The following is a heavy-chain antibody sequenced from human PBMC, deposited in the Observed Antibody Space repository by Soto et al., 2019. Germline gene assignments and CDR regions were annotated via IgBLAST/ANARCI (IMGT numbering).Heavy chain of an antibody. V-gene: IGHV4-31*03. CDR3: ARGGVRGDKDNWFDP. CDR2: IYYSGST. Sequence: PSETLSLTCTVSGGSISSGGYYWSWIRQHPGKGLEWIGYIYYSGSTYYNPSLKSRVTISVDTSKNQFSLKLSSVTAADTAVYYCARGGVRGDKDNWFDPWGQGTLVTVSS. J-gene: IGHJ5*02. D-gene: IGHD4-17*01. CDR1: GGSISSGGYY.